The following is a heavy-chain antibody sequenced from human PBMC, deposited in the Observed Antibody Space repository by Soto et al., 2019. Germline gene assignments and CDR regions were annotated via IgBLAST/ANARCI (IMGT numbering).Heavy chain of an antibody. CDR2: IVVGSSNT. J-gene: IGHJ3*02. D-gene: IGHD3-22*01. V-gene: IGHV1-58*01. CDR1: GFSFSSSA. CDR3: ANVPGTYYHDSTGYREAALDI. Sequence: SVKVSCKPSGFSFSSSAVQWVRQALGQGLEWIGWIVVGSSNTNFAQKFQERVTITRDMSTGTVYMELSSLRSEDTAVYYCANVPGTYYHDSTGYREAALDIWGQGTMFTVSS.